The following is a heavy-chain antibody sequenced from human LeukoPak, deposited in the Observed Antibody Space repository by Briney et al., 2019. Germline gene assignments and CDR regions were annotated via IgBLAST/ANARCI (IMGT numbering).Heavy chain of an antibody. V-gene: IGHV4-38-2*02. CDR3: ARIAWEQDYFDY. CDR1: GYSISSNYY. CDR2: IYHSGST. J-gene: IGHJ4*02. D-gene: IGHD1-26*01. Sequence: SETLSLTCTVSGYSISSNYYWGWIRQPPGKGLEWIGSIYHSGSTYFNPSLKSRVTISVDTSKNQFSLKLSSVTAADTAVYYCARIAWEQDYFDYWGQGTLVTVSS.